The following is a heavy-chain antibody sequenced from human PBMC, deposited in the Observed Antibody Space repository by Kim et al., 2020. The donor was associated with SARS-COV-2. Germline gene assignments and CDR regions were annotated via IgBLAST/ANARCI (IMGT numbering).Heavy chain of an antibody. V-gene: IGHV3-48*03. Sequence: GGSLRLSCAASGFTFSSFEMNWVRQAPGKGLEWISYITGNGNHTRYADTVKGRFTISRDNTKDSVDLQMDNLRADDTAVYYCARDLWGLGSYGMDVRCQGSTVTVSS. CDR2: ITGNGNHT. CDR3: ARDLWGLGSYGMDV. CDR1: GFTFSSFE. J-gene: IGHJ6*02. D-gene: IGHD7-27*01.